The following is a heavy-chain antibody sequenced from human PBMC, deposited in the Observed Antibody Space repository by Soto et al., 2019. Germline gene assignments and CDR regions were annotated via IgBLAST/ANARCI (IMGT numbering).Heavy chain of an antibody. Sequence: SGPTLVNPTQTLTLTCTFSGFSLSTSGMCVSWIRQPPGKALEWLALIDWDDDKYYSTSLKTRLTISKDTSKNQVVLTMTNMDSVDTATYYCVQILSITMVRGVIITHHFSGMVVLCQGTMVKVS. V-gene: IGHV2-70*01. D-gene: IGHD3-10*01. CDR1: GFSLSTSGMC. CDR3: VQILSITMVRGVIITHHFSGMVV. J-gene: IGHJ6*02. CDR2: IDWDDDK.